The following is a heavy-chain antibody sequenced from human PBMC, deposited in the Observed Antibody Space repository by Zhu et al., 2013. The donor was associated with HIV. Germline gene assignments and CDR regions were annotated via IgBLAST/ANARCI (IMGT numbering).Heavy chain of an antibody. D-gene: IGHD2-2*01. J-gene: IGHJ3*01. Sequence: GPRTGKTSVDPVLHLRCLWLLYQQRLLLGATSGSPQGGGWSGFGTVDHSGTTYYHPSLENRVTISLDTSKNQFSLRLTSVTAADTAIYFCARHGGCSRANCFDPRDAFDVWGQGTMVTVSS. CDR2: VDHSGTT. V-gene: IGHV4-38-2*01. CDR3: ARHGGCSRANCFDPRDAFDV. CDR1: LLYQQRLL.